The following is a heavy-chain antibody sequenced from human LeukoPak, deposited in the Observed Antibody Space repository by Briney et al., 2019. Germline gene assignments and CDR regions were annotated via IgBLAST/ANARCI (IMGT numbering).Heavy chain of an antibody. Sequence: SQTLSLTCAISGDSVSSNSAAWNWIRQSPSRGLEWLGRTYRRSKWSNDYAPSVKSRIIINPDTSKNQFSLQLNSVTPEDTAVYYCARLHRTTSCYVDYWGQGTLVTVSS. CDR1: GDSVSSNSAA. CDR3: ARLHRTTSCYVDY. J-gene: IGHJ4*02. V-gene: IGHV6-1*01. CDR2: TYRRSKWSN. D-gene: IGHD2-2*01.